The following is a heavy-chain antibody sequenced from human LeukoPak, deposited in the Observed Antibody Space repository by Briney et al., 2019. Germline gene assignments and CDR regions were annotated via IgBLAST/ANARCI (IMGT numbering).Heavy chain of an antibody. J-gene: IGHJ4*02. V-gene: IGHV4-59*01. CDR2: IYYSGST. D-gene: IGHD6-13*01. CDR1: GGSISSYY. CDR3: ARGVLEYSSSWYKGGRANLDY. Sequence: SETLSLTCTVSGGSISSYYWSWIRQPPGKGLEWIGYIYYSGSTNYNPSLKSRVTISVDTSKNQFSLKLSSVTAADTAVYYCARGVLEYSSSWYKGGRANLDYWGQGTLVTVSS.